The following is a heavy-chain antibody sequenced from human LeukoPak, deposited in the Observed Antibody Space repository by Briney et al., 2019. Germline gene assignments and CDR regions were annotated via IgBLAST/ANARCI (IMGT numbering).Heavy chain of an antibody. J-gene: IGHJ4*02. Sequence: GGSLRLSCAASGFTFDDYAMHWVRQAPGKGLEWVSGISWNSGSIGYADSVKGRFTISRDNAKNSLYLQMNSLRAEDTAVYYCARRDSDILTGYSPGAYDYWGQGTLVTVSS. CDR2: ISWNSGSI. D-gene: IGHD3-9*01. V-gene: IGHV3-9*01. CDR1: GFTFDDYA. CDR3: ARRDSDILTGYSPGAYDY.